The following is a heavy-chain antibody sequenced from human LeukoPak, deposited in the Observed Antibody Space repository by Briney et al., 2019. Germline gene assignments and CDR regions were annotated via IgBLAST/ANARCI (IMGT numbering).Heavy chain of an antibody. CDR1: GGSIGTSTYY. V-gene: IGHV4-39*07. D-gene: IGHD1-26*01. J-gene: IGHJ6*03. CDR3: AREVEDFYYYMDV. CDR2: IYYTGTT. Sequence: SETLSLTCTVSGGSIGTSTYYWGWIRQPPGKGLEWIGSIYYTGTTYHNPSLKRRVTISLDTSKNQYSLRLRSVTAADTAVYYCAREVEDFYYYMDVWGKGTTVTVSS.